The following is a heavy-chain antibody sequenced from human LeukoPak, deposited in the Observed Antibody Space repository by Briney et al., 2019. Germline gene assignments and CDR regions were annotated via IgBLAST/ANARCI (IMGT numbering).Heavy chain of an antibody. CDR3: ARDPKWFGDSSGYYSLGAFDI. V-gene: IGHV4-4*02. D-gene: IGHD3-22*01. J-gene: IGHJ3*02. CDR1: GGSISSSNW. CDR2: IYHSGST. Sequence: SGTLSLTCAVSGGSISSSNWWSWVRQPPGKGLEWIGEIYHSGSTNYNPSLKSRVTISVDKSKNQFSLKLSSVTAADTAVYYCARDPKWFGDSSGYYSLGAFDIWGQGTMVTVSS.